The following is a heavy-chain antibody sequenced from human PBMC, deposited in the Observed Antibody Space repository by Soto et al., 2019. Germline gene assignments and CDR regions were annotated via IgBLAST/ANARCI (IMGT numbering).Heavy chain of an antibody. CDR1: GFAFETYA. J-gene: IGHJ4*01. CDR3: IKSKHIYEH. V-gene: IGHV3-74*01. CDR2: IDSDGGAT. D-gene: IGHD3-16*01. Sequence: EVQLVESGGGLVQPGGSLRLSCAASGFAFETYAMHWVRQTAGKGLEWVSRIDSDGGATAYADSVRGRFSISRDNAKNTLYLQMNRLRADDTAVYYCIKSKHIYEHWCQGTLVTVSS.